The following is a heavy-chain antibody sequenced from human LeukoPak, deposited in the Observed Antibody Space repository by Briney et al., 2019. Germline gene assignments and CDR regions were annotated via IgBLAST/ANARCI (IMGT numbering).Heavy chain of an antibody. D-gene: IGHD6-19*01. CDR3: ARVVGISSGWPNAFDI. CDR2: ISAYNGNT. CDR1: GYTFTSYG. J-gene: IGHJ3*02. V-gene: IGHV1-18*01. Sequence: ASVTVSCKASGYTFTSYGISWVRQAPGQGLEWMGWISAYNGNTNYAQKLQGRVTMTTDTSTSTAYMELRSLRSDDTAVYYCARVVGISSGWPNAFDIWGQGTMVTVSS.